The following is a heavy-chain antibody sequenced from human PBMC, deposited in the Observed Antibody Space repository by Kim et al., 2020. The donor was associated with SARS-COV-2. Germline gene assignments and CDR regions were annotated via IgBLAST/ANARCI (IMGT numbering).Heavy chain of an antibody. CDR1: GGSISSGGYY. Sequence: SETLSLTCTVSGGSISSGGYYWSWIRQHPGKGLEWIGYIYYSGSTYYNPSLKSRVTISVDTSKNQFSLKLSSVTAADTAVYYCARDLGGSGSYYNENYYYGMDVWGQGTTVTVSS. CDR3: ARDLGGSGSYYNENYYYGMDV. J-gene: IGHJ6*02. D-gene: IGHD3-10*01. V-gene: IGHV4-31*03. CDR2: IYYSGST.